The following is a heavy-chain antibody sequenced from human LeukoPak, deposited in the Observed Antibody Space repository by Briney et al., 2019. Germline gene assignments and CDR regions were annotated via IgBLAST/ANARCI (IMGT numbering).Heavy chain of an antibody. CDR2: IIPIFGTA. D-gene: IGHD3-22*01. CDR3: ARGPNYYDSSGYYYRFDY. Sequence: SVKVSCKASGGTFSSYAISWVRQAPGQGLEWMGGIIPIFGTANYAQKFQGRVTITADESTSTAYMELSSLRSEDTAVYYCARGPNYYDSSGYYYRFDYWGQGTLVTVSS. J-gene: IGHJ4*02. CDR1: GGTFSSYA. V-gene: IGHV1-69*13.